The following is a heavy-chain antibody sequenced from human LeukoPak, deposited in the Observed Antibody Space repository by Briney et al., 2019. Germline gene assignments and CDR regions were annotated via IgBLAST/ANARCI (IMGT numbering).Heavy chain of an antibody. V-gene: IGHV4-59*08. CDR1: GGSVSSYY. CDR3: ARHATLDTAMVLWDY. D-gene: IGHD5-18*01. CDR2: MYNRGST. J-gene: IGHJ4*02. Sequence: SETLSLTCTVSGGSVSSYYWSWIRQPPGKGLEWIGYMYNRGSTNNNPYLKSRVTISVDTSKNQFSLKLSSVTAADTAVYYCARHATLDTAMVLWDYWGQGTLVTVS.